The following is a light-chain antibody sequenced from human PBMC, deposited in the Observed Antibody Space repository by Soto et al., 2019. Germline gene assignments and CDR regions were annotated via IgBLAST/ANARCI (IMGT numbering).Light chain of an antibody. V-gene: IGKV3-15*01. CDR1: QPVNNN. CDR3: QQYNKWPRT. CDR2: GVS. Sequence: IEMTQSPATLSASPGDRATLSCRASQPVNNNLAWYQQKPGQAPRLLIYGVSTRATGISARFSGGGSVTEFTLTISSLQSEDFAVYYCQQYNKWPRTFGQGTKVDIK. J-gene: IGKJ1*01.